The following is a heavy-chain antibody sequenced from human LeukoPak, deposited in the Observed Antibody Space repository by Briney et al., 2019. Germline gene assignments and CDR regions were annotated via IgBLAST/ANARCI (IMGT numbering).Heavy chain of an antibody. CDR1: GGSISSSNW. D-gene: IGHD4-17*01. Sequence: PSETLSLTCAVSGGSISSSNWWSWVRQPPGKGLEWIGEIYHSGSTTYNSSLKSRVTISVDTSKNQFSLKLSSVTAADTAVYYCARVASYYGDFDYWGQGTLVTVSS. V-gene: IGHV4-4*02. CDR3: ARVASYYGDFDY. J-gene: IGHJ4*02. CDR2: IYHSGST.